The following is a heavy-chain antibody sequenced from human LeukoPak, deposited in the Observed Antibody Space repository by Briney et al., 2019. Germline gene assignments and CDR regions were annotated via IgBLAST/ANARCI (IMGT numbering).Heavy chain of an antibody. V-gene: IGHV3-30*04. CDR1: GFTFSSYA. CDR2: ISYDGSNK. CDR3: ARDHSEERELVS. Sequence: GGSLRLSCAASGFTFSSYAMHWVRQAPGKGLEWVAVISYDGSNKYYADSVKGRLTISRDNSKNTLYLQMSSLRAEDTAAYYCARDHSEERELVSCGQRTLVTVSS. D-gene: IGHD1-14*01. J-gene: IGHJ5*01.